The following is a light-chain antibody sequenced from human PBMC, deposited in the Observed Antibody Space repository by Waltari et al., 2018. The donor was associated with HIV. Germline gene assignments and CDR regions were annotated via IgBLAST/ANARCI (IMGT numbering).Light chain of an antibody. J-gene: IGLJ3*02. V-gene: IGLV2-14*03. CDR2: DGT. CDR3: SSYRGRSTPWV. CDR1: SRDVGGYNY. Sequence: QSALTQPASVSGSSGQSITISCTGTSRDVGGYNYVSWYQQYSGKAPTLLIYDGTNRPSGVSDRFSGSKSGNTASLIISRLQAEDEADYYCSSYRGRSTPWVCGGGTKVTVL.